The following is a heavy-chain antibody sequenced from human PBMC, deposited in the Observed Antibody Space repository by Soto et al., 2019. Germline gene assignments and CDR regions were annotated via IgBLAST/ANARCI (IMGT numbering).Heavy chain of an antibody. CDR2: INHSGST. V-gene: IGHV4-34*01. J-gene: IGHJ5*02. D-gene: IGHD3-3*01. CDR3: ARVRPRITIFGVVPTLFDP. Sequence: LSLTCAVYGGSFSGYYWSWIRQPPGKGLEWIGEINHSGSTNYNPSLKSRVTISVDTSKNQFSLKLSSVTAADTAVYYCARVRPRITIFGVVPTLFDPWGQGTLVTVSS. CDR1: GGSFSGYY.